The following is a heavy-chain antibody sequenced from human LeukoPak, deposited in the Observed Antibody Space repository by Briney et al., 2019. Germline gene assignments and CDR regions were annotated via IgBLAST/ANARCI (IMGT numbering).Heavy chain of an antibody. CDR2: INSDSSHI. Sequence: GGSLRLSCAASRFTFSSYSMNWVRQAPGKGLEWVSSINSDSSHIYYADSVKGRFTISRDNAKNSLYLQMNSLRAADTAVYYCARVKSSGYYYLLVHYFDYWGQGTLVTVSS. D-gene: IGHD3-22*01. CDR3: ARVKSSGYYYLLVHYFDY. J-gene: IGHJ4*02. V-gene: IGHV3-21*04. CDR1: RFTFSSYS.